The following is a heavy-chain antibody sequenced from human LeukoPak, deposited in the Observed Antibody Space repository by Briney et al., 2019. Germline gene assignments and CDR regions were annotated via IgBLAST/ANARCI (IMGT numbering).Heavy chain of an antibody. CDR1: GVTFSSYG. CDR2: ICGSGGGT. D-gene: IGHD3-10*01. CDR3: AKDYKGVWLAYGSGSLESDY. J-gene: IGHJ4*02. Sequence: PGGSLRLSCAASGVTFSSYGMSAGRQAPGKRVGWVSRICGSGGGTYYADSVKGRGTISRDNSKNTLYLQMTSLRAEDTAVYYCAKDYKGVWLAYGSGSLESDYWGQGTLVAVSS. V-gene: IGHV3-23*01.